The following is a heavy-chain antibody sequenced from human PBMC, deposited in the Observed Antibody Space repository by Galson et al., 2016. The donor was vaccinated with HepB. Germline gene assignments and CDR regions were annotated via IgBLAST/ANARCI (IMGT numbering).Heavy chain of an antibody. CDR1: GYSLSTYY. Sequence: SVKVSCKASGYSLSTYYMQWVRQAPGQGLEWMGIITPTGGHTSYAQKFQGRLTMTRDTSTNTVYMELRSLRSEGTAVYYCAIPPDYYDGSGVRALHAVDIWGQGTVVTVSS. J-gene: IGHJ3*02. D-gene: IGHD3-22*01. V-gene: IGHV1-46*01. CDR2: ITPTGGHT. CDR3: AIPPDYYDGSGVRALHAVDI.